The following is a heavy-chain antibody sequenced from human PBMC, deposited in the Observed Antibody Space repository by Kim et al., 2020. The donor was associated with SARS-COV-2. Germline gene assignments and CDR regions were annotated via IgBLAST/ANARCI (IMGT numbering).Heavy chain of an antibody. CDR2: IKSKTDGGTT. J-gene: IGHJ6*03. Sequence: GGSLRLSCAASGFTFSNAWMSWVRQAPGKGLEWVGRIKSKTDGGTTDYAAPVKGRFTISRDDSKNTLYLQMNSLKTEDTAVYYCTTPVRQLVQRRTKDYYYYYMDVWGKGTTVTVSS. CDR1: GFTFSNAW. V-gene: IGHV3-15*01. CDR3: TTPVRQLVQRRTKDYYYYYMDV. D-gene: IGHD6-13*01.